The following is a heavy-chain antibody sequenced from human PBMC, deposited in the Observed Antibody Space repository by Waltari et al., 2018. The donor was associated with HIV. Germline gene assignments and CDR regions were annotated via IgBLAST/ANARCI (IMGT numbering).Heavy chain of an antibody. CDR1: GPTFASVC. Sequence: VQLVECGGGWVTPGDVLLLHCAPPGPTFASVCMTPVRQAPGKGLEWVAAISYDGIEKFYADSVRGRFTISRDTSKKTLYLQMNTLKTEDTAVYFCAVDSSQVLWFGESLALWGQGTLVTVSS. J-gene: IGHJ4*02. V-gene: IGHV3-30*03. D-gene: IGHD3-10*01. CDR3: AVDSSQVLWFGESLAL. CDR2: ISYDGIEK.